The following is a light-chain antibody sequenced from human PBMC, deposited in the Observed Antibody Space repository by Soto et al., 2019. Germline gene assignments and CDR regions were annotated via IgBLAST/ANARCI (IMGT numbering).Light chain of an antibody. CDR3: CSYAGSDYV. CDR1: SSDVGGYNY. Sequence: QSALTQPRSVSGSPGQSVTISCTGTSSDVGGYNYVSWYQQHPGKAPKLMIYDVSKRPSGVPDRFSGSKSGNTASLTISGLQAEDEADYYCCSYAGSDYV. V-gene: IGLV2-11*01. CDR2: DVS. J-gene: IGLJ1*01.